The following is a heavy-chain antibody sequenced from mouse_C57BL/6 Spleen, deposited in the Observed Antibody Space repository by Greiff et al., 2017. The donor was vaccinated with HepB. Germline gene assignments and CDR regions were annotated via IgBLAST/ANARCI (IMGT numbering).Heavy chain of an antibody. J-gene: IGHJ4*01. D-gene: IGHD1-1*01. CDR2: INPYNGDT. Sequence: EVKVVESGPELVKPGASVKISCKASGYSFTGYFMNWVKQSHGKSLEWIGRINPYNGDTFYNQKFKGKATLTVDKSSSTAHMELLSLTSEDFAVYYCARSDYYGSSPYAMDYWGQGTSVTVSS. V-gene: IGHV1-37*01. CDR3: ARSDYYGSSPYAMDY. CDR1: GYSFTGYF.